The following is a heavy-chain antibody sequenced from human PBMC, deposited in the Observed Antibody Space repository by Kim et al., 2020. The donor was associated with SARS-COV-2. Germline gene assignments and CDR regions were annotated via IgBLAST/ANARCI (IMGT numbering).Heavy chain of an antibody. V-gene: IGHV3-30-3*01. D-gene: IGHD3-10*01. CDR1: GFTFSSYA. CDR3: ASLGEYLGRIGNWFDP. J-gene: IGHJ5*02. Sequence: GGSLRLSCAASGFTFSSYAMNWVRQAPGKGLEWVAVMSYDGDNEYYADSVKGRFTISRDNSKNTLFLQMDSLRPEDTAVYYCASLGEYLGRIGNWFDPWGQGTLVTVSS. CDR2: MSYDGDNE.